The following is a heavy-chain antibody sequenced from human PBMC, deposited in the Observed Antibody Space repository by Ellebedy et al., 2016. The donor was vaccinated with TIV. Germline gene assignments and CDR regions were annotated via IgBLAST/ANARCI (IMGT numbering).Heavy chain of an antibody. Sequence: PGGSLRLSCAASGFTFSTYPMNWVRQAPGKGLEWVSIISANGGTTYYADSVKGRFTISRDNSKNTLFLQMSSLRAEDTAVYFCARALPSSRWGQGTLVTVSS. CDR1: GFTFSTYP. D-gene: IGHD6-13*01. CDR3: ARALPSSR. CDR2: ISANGGTT. V-gene: IGHV3-23*01. J-gene: IGHJ4*02.